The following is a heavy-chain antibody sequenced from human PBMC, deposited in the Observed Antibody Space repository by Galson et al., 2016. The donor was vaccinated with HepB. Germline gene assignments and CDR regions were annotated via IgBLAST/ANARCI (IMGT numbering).Heavy chain of an antibody. CDR3: ARRKVSRVRGINFRHGLDV. V-gene: IGHV3-30*04. CDR1: GFTFTQYA. Sequence: SLRLSCAASGFTFTQYAIHWIRRAPGKGLEWVTVIPHDGSNEYYADSVKGRITMSRDNSKNTMFLQIKSLRSDDTAVYYCARRKVSRVRGINFRHGLDVWGQGTTVIVS. J-gene: IGHJ6*02. D-gene: IGHD3-10*01. CDR2: IPHDGSNE.